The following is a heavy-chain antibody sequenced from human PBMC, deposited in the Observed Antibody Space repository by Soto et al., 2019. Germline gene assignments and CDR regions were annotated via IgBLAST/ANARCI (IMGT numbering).Heavy chain of an antibody. J-gene: IGHJ4*01. Sequence: RASVKXSCNASAYTFTDYVISWVRQAPGQGLEWMGWISTHNGDTKFAQNLQGRLIMTTDTSTSTAYMELTSLRSDDTALYYCAREYCTSTSCYGSDFWG. CDR2: ISTHNGDT. V-gene: IGHV1-18*04. D-gene: IGHD2-2*01. CDR3: AREYCTSTSCYGSDF. CDR1: AYTFTDYV.